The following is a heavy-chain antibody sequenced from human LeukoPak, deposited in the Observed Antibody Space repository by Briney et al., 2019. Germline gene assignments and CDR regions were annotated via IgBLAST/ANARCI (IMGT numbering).Heavy chain of an antibody. CDR1: GFTFSSYG. CDR3: AKGTGYGYFDY. V-gene: IGHV3-30*18. D-gene: IGHD3/OR15-3a*01. J-gene: IGHJ4*02. Sequence: GWSLRLSCAASGFTFSSYGMHWVRQAPGKGLEWVAVISYDGSNKYYADSVKGRFTISRDNSKNTLYLQMNSLRAEDTAVYYCAKGTGYGYFDYWGQGTLITVSS. CDR2: ISYDGSNK.